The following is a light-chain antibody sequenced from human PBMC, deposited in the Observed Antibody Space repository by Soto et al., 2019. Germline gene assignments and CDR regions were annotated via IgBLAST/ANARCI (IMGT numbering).Light chain of an antibody. CDR1: SNDVGNGYDS. CDR3: CSYAGSPLYV. CDR2: EVV. J-gene: IGLJ1*01. V-gene: IGLV2-14*01. Sequence: QSALTQPASVSGSPGQSITISCTGTSNDVGNGYDSVSWYQHHPGKAPKLIIYEVVNRPSGVSNRFSGSKSGNTASLTISGLQAEDEAEYYCCSYAGSPLYVFGTGTKLTVL.